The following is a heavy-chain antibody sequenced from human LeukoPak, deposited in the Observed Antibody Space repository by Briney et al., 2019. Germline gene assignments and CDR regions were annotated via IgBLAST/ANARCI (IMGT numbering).Heavy chain of an antibody. V-gene: IGHV1-8*01. CDR1: GYTFRSYE. J-gene: IGHJ4*02. Sequence: GASVKVSCKASGYTFRSYEINWVRQAPGQGLEWVGWIHPNSGKTGYAQKFQGRVTMPRDSSTETAFMELSSLKFDDTAIFYCARGHYGGNRYFDIWGQGTLVSVSS. CDR3: ARGHYGGNRYFDI. D-gene: IGHD4-23*01. CDR2: IHPNSGKT.